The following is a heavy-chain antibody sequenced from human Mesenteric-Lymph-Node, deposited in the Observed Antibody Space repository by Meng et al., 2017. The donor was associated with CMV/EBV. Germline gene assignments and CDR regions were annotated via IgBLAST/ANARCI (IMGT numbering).Heavy chain of an antibody. CDR1: LRSYA. J-gene: IGHJ4*02. D-gene: IGHD7-27*01. CDR3: AKASLTGDFPRRFKNEYDY. Sequence: LRSYAMTWVRQAPGKGLEWVSAITGGGGSTYYADSVKGRFTISRDNSKDTLYLQMNSLRADDTAVYYCAKASLTGDFPRRFKNEYDYWGQGTLVTVSS. V-gene: IGHV3-23*01. CDR2: ITGGGGST.